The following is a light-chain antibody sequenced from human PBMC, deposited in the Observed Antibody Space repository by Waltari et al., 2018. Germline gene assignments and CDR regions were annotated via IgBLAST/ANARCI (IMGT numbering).Light chain of an antibody. V-gene: IGKV3-20*01. J-gene: IGKJ2*01. Sequence: EIALRQSPDTLSLSPGQRDTLSCRPSQPVSRTFLVWYQLKPGQARRLLIYGASTRATGIPDRFSGSGSGTDFTLTINRLEPEDSALYYCQEHGHPPYTFGQGTKLEIK. CDR1: QPVSRTF. CDR2: GAS. CDR3: QEHGHPPYT.